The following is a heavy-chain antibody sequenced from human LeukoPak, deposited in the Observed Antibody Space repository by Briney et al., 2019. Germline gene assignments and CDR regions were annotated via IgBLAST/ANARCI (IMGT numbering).Heavy chain of an antibody. V-gene: IGHV3-30*02. D-gene: IGHD5-12*01. CDR3: ARDTYSGYDNPFDY. CDR2: IRYDGSNK. CDR1: GFTFSSYA. J-gene: IGHJ4*02. Sequence: GGSLRLSCAASGFTFSSYAMSWVRQAPGKGLEWVAFIRYDGSNKYYADSVKGRFTISRDNAKNSLYLQMNSLRAEDTAVYYCARDTYSGYDNPFDYWGQGTLVTVSS.